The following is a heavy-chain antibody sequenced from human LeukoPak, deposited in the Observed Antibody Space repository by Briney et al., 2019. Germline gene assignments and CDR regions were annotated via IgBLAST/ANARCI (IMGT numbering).Heavy chain of an antibody. Sequence: PGGSLRLSCAASGFTFSSYWMSWVRQAPGKGLEWVANIKQDGSEKYYVDSVKGRFTISRDNAKNSLYLQMNSLRAEDTAVYYCARDYTEDYDFWSGYYDYWGQGTLVTASS. V-gene: IGHV3-7*01. CDR3: ARDYTEDYDFWSGYYDY. CDR2: IKQDGSEK. J-gene: IGHJ4*02. CDR1: GFTFSSYW. D-gene: IGHD3-3*01.